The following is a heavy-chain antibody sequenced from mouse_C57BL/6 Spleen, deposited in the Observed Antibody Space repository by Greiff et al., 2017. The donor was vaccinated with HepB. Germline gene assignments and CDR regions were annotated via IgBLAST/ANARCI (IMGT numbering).Heavy chain of an antibody. CDR1: GYSITSGYY. CDR2: ISYDGSN. J-gene: IGHJ4*01. V-gene: IGHV3-6*01. D-gene: IGHD3-2*02. Sequence: DVQLQESGPGLVKPSQSLSLTCSVTGYSITSGYYWNWIRQFPGNKLEWMGYISYDGSNNYNPSLKNRISITRDTSKNQFFLKLNSVTTEDTATYYCAVGYFYYAMDYWGQGTSVTVSS. CDR3: AVGYFYYAMDY.